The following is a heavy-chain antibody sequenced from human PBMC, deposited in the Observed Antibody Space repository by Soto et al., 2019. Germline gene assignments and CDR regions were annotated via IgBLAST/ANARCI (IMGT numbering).Heavy chain of an antibody. J-gene: IGHJ4*02. Sequence: QVQLVESGGGVVQPGRSLRLSCAASGFTFSSYGMHWVRQAPGKGLEWVAVISYDGSNKYYADSVKGRFTSSRDNSKNTLYLQMNSLRAEDTAVYYCAKGRGCYGSGSYPGLDYWGQGTLVTVSS. CDR3: AKGRGCYGSGSYPGLDY. CDR2: ISYDGSNK. D-gene: IGHD3-10*01. V-gene: IGHV3-30*18. CDR1: GFTFSSYG.